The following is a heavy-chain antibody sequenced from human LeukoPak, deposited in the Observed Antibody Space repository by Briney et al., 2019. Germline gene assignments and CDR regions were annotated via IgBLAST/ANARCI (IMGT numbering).Heavy chain of an antibody. Sequence: GVSLRLSCEGSGFTFNGYAFSWVRQAPGKGLEWVAITGGSNDNTHYADSVKGRFTISRDNSEKRLFLQMNSLRPDDSALYYCTKDLMTGFSSGWYFAYWGQGTLVTVSS. CDR3: TKDLMTGFSSGWYFAY. V-gene: IGHV3-23*01. CDR1: GFTFNGYA. J-gene: IGHJ4*02. D-gene: IGHD6-19*01. CDR2: TGGSNDNT.